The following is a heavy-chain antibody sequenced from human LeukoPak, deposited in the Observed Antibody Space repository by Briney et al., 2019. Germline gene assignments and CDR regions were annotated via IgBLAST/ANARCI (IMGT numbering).Heavy chain of an antibody. CDR3: GRDGYYYENEAYLLQPGETGGDCEL. V-gene: IGHV3-30*03. Sequence: GGSLRLSCAASGFTFSSYAMHWVRQAPGKGLEWVAVISHDGSIKSYADPVKGRFTISRDNSKNTLYLQMNSLRTEDTAVYYCGRDGYYYENEAYLLQPGETGGDCELWGRGTLLTVPS. D-gene: IGHD3-22*01. J-gene: IGHJ2*01. CDR1: GFTFSSYA. CDR2: ISHDGSIK.